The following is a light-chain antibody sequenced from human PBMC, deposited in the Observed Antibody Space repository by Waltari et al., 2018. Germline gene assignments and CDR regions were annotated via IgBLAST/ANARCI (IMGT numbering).Light chain of an antibody. J-gene: IGKJ4*01. CDR3: QQRSNWPLT. V-gene: IGKV3-11*01. CDR1: QSVSVY. Sequence: EIVLTQSPVTLSLSPGGGATLSCRASQSVSVYLAWYQLKPGQAPRHLIYDASNRATGIPARFGGSGSGTDFTLSSSSLGPGDFAVYYCQQRSNWPLTFGGWTKVDIK. CDR2: DAS.